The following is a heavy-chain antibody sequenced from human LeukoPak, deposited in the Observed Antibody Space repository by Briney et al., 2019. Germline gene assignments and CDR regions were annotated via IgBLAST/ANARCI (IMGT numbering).Heavy chain of an antibody. V-gene: IGHV4-34*01. Sequence: PSETLSLTCAVYGGSFSGYYWSWIRQPPGKGLEWIGEINHSGSTNYNPSLKSRVTISVDTSKNQFSLKLSSVTAADTAVYYCARRLRYFDWTPTDAFDIWGQGTVVTVSS. D-gene: IGHD3-9*01. CDR1: GGSFSGYY. CDR3: ARRLRYFDWTPTDAFDI. CDR2: INHSGST. J-gene: IGHJ3*02.